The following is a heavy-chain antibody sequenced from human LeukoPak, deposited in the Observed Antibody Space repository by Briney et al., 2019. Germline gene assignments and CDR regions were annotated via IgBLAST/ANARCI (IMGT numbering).Heavy chain of an antibody. CDR3: ASRPASETYFAVFAF. D-gene: IGHD1-26*01. CDR2: ITGSGGST. CDR1: GLTFSRHA. V-gene: IGHV3-23*01. Sequence: PGGSLRLSCVSSGLTFSRHAMTWVRQTPGKGLEWVSGITGSGGSTYHADSVKGRFTISRDNSKNTLYLQMNNLRAEDTAVYYCASRPASETYFAVFAFWGQGTLVTVSS. J-gene: IGHJ4*02.